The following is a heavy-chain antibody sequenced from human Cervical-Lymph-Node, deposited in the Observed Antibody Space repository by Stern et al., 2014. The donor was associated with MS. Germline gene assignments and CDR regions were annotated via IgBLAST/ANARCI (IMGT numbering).Heavy chain of an antibody. CDR1: GFTFSSST. V-gene: IGHV3-23*04. D-gene: IGHD3-16*01. CDR2: ISGGGITT. J-gene: IGHJ6*02. Sequence: EVQLVESGGGLVQPGGPLRLSCAASGFTFSSSTMSWVRQAPGKGLDWVSSISGGGITTYHADSVKGRFTISRDNSRNTLFLQMNSLTADDTAVYFCAKEGDDYFGMDVWGQGTTVTVSS. CDR3: AKEGDDYFGMDV.